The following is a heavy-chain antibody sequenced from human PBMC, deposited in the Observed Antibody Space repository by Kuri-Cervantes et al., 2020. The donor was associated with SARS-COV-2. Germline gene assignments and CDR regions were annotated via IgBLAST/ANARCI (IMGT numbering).Heavy chain of an antibody. CDR1: GGSISSGDYY. Sequence: SETLSLTCTVSGGSISSGDYYWSWIRQSPGKGLEWIGYIYYSGSTHYSPSLESRVTISIDRSNNQFSLKLSSVTAADTAVYYCARDPNANHNNWFDPWGQGTLVTVSS. CDR3: ARDPNANHNNWFDP. V-gene: IGHV4-30-4*08. J-gene: IGHJ5*02. CDR2: IYYSGST. D-gene: IGHD4/OR15-4a*01.